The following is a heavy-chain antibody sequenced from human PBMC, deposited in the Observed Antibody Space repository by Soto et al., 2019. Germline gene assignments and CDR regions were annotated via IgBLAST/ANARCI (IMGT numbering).Heavy chain of an antibody. CDR2: IYYSGSTNT. CDR3: AINADV. CDR1: GSSFSSYF. D-gene: IGHD2-8*01. Sequence: QVQLQESGPGLVKPSETLSLTCTVSGSSFSSYFWSWIRQPPGRGLEWIGHIYYSGSTNTNYNPSLKSRVSISVDTSKNQFSLKLTSVTAADTAVYYWAINADVWGQGTTVTVSS. J-gene: IGHJ6*02. V-gene: IGHV4-59*08.